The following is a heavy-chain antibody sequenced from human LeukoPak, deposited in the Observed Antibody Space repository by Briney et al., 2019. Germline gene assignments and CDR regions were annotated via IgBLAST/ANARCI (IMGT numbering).Heavy chain of an antibody. Sequence: PGGSLRLSCAASGFNFNNYWMTWVRQAPGKGLEWVANIKQDGSEKYYLDSVKGRFTISRDNSKNTLYLQMNSLRAEDTAVYYCAKSGVFGLVPYYFDYWGQGTLVTVSS. CDR2: IKQDGSEK. D-gene: IGHD3/OR15-3a*01. V-gene: IGHV3-7*01. CDR3: AKSGVFGLVPYYFDY. CDR1: GFNFNNYW. J-gene: IGHJ4*02.